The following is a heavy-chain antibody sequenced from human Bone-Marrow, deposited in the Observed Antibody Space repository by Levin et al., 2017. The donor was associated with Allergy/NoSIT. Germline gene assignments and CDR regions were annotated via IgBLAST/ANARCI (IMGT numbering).Heavy chain of an antibody. CDR1: GYSVNNYW. D-gene: IGHD3-22*01. CDR3: ARGGGGVVVVAASSLNFYSGLDV. CDR2: IQPGESRI. V-gene: IGHV5-51*01. Sequence: PGESLKISCKGSGYSVNNYWITWVRQVPGKGLEWMGSIQPGESRIRYSPSFEGQVTISAGESSSTAYLQWSSLKASDTATYYCARGGGGVVVVAASSLNFYSGLDVWGQGTTVNV. J-gene: IGHJ6*02.